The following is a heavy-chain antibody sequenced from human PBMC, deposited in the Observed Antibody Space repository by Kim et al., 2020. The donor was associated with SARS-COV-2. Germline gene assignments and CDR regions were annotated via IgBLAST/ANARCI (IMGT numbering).Heavy chain of an antibody. Sequence: AESVKGRFTSAGDNAKNSLFLKMNSLRAEGTGVYYCARDYGETASLFDYWGQGTLVTVSS. CDR3: ARDYGETASLFDY. J-gene: IGHJ4*02. V-gene: IGHV3-21*01. D-gene: IGHD2-21*01.